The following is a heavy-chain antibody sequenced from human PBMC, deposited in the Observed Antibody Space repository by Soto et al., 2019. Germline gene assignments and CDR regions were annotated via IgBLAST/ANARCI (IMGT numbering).Heavy chain of an antibody. CDR3: ARERTFGDNKHNYMDV. J-gene: IGHJ6*03. D-gene: IGHD3-10*01. CDR1: EFTFSRHG. CDR2: IWSDGSNE. V-gene: IGHV3-33*01. Sequence: QVQLVESGGGVVQPGRSLRLSCAASEFTFSRHGMHWVRHAPGKGLQLVGVIWSDGSNEVYADSVKGLFSISRDNSKNILYLQMNSLRAEDTAVYYCARERTFGDNKHNYMDVWGTGITVTVSS.